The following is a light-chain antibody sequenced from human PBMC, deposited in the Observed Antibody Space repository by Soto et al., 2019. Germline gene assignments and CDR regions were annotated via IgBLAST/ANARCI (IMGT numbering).Light chain of an antibody. CDR3: QQYNSRPT. V-gene: IGKV3-15*01. Sequence: EIVLTQSPATLSVSPGESATLSCRASQSVTSHLAWYQQKPGQAPRLLIFGASTRATGIPARFSGSGSGTDFTLTISSLQSEDVAVYYCQQYNSRPTFGQGTKLEIK. J-gene: IGKJ2*01. CDR1: QSVTSH. CDR2: GAS.